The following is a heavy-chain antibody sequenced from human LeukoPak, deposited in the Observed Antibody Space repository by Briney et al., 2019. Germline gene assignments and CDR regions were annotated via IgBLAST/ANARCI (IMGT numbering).Heavy chain of an antibody. CDR3: ARDQNCSSTSCYGFDY. CDR2: ISSSSYI. J-gene: IGHJ4*02. Sequence: GGSLRLSCAASGFTFSSYSMDWVRQAPGKGLEWVSSISSSSYIYYADSVKGRFTISRDNAKNSLYLQMNSLRAEDTAVYYCARDQNCSSTSCYGFDYWGQGTLVTVSS. V-gene: IGHV3-21*01. D-gene: IGHD2-2*01. CDR1: GFTFSSYS.